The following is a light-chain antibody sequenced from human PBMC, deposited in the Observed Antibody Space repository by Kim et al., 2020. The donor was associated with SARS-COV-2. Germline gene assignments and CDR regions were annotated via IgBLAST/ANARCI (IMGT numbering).Light chain of an antibody. CDR2: KVS. CDR3: MQGTHPYT. Sequence: GQPAAISCRSSQSLEYTDGNTYLNWFNQRPGHSPRRLIYKVSNRDSGVPDRFSGSGSGTDFTLKISRVEAEDVGVYYCMQGTHPYTFGQGTKLEI. V-gene: IGKV2-30*01. J-gene: IGKJ2*01. CDR1: QSLEYTDGNTY.